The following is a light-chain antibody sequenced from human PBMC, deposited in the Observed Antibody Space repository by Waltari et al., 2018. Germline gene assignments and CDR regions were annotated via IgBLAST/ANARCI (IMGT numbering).Light chain of an antibody. CDR3: QQYNDWPQT. Sequence: IVMTQSPATLSVSPGERVTLSCRASQSVSGNVAWYQQTPGQAPRLLMYGASTRAAGVPTRFSGSGSGTEFTVTISSLQSEDFAVYYCQQYNDWPQTFGQGTKLETK. V-gene: IGKV3-15*01. CDR2: GAS. J-gene: IGKJ2*01. CDR1: QSVSGN.